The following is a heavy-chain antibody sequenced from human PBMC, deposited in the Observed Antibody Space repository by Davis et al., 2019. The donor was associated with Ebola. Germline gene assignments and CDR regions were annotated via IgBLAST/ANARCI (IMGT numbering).Heavy chain of an antibody. Sequence: MPGGSLRLSCAVYGGSFSGYYWGWIRQPPGKGLEWIGSIYYSGSTYYNPSLKSRVTISVDTSKNQFSLKLSSVTAADTAVYYCARRLRFLEWLPTQWFDPWGQGTLVTVSS. J-gene: IGHJ5*02. CDR3: ARRLRFLEWLPTQWFDP. CDR1: GGSFSGYY. D-gene: IGHD3-3*01. V-gene: IGHV4-39*01. CDR2: IYYSGST.